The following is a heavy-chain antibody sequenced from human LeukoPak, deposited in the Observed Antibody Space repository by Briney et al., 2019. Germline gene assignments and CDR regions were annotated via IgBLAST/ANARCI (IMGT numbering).Heavy chain of an antibody. J-gene: IGHJ3*02. V-gene: IGHV1-18*01. D-gene: IGHD2-2*01. Sequence: ASVKVSCKASGGTFSSYGISWVRQAPGQGLEWMGWISAYNGNTNYAQKLQGRVTMTTDTSTSTAYMELRSLRSDDTAVYYCARDLVPMPDAFDIWGQGTMVTVSS. CDR2: ISAYNGNT. CDR3: ARDLVPMPDAFDI. CDR1: GGTFSSYG.